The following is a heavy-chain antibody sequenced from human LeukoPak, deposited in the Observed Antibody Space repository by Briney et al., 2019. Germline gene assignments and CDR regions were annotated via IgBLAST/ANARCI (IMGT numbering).Heavy chain of an antibody. D-gene: IGHD3-9*01. V-gene: IGHV1-8*01. CDR1: VYTFTSYD. Sequence: ASVKVSCKASVYTFTSYDINWVRQATGQGLEWMGWMNPNSGNTGYAQKFQGRVTMARNTSISTAYMELSSLRSEDTAVYYCARGYDILTGYYSNWFDPWGQGTLVTVSS. CDR2: MNPNSGNT. J-gene: IGHJ5*02. CDR3: ARGYDILTGYYSNWFDP.